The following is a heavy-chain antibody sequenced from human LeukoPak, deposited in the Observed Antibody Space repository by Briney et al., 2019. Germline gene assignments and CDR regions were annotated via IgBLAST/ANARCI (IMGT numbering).Heavy chain of an antibody. J-gene: IGHJ4*02. CDR3: ARDQDSRSSLDY. D-gene: IGHD1-26*01. CDR2: INPSGGST. CDR1: GYTFTSYY. V-gene: IGHV1-46*01. Sequence: VASVKVSCKASGYTFTSYYMHWVRQAPGQELEWMGIINPSGGSTSYAQKFQGRVTMTGDMSTSTVYMELSSLRSEDTAVYYCARDQDSRSSLDYWGQGTLVTVSS.